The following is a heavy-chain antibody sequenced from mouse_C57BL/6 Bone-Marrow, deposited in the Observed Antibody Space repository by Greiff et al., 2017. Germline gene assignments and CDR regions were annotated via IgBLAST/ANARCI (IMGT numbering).Heavy chain of an antibody. J-gene: IGHJ3*01. V-gene: IGHV1-64*01. CDR1: GYTFTSYW. CDR2: IHPNSGST. Sequence: QVQLKESGAELVKPGASVKLSCKASGYTFTSYWMHWVKQRPGQGLEWIGMIHPNSGSTNYNEKFKSKATLTVDKSSSTAYMQLSSLTSEDSAVYYCARSARPRFAYWGQGTLVTVSA. CDR3: ARSARPRFAY.